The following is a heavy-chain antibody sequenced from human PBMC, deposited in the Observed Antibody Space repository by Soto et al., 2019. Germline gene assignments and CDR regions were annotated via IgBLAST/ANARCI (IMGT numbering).Heavy chain of an antibody. CDR1: GFTFSNAW. CDR3: TTVDAVVLN. V-gene: IGHV3-15*01. Sequence: EVQLVESGGGLVKPGGSLRLSCAASGFTFSNAWMSWVRQAPGGGLDWVGRIKRNIDVGTTDYAAPVKGRFAISRDDSNSILYLEMNSLRSEDTAVYYCTTVDAVVLNWGQGLLVTVSS. CDR2: IKRNIDVGTT. J-gene: IGHJ4*02. D-gene: IGHD6-19*01.